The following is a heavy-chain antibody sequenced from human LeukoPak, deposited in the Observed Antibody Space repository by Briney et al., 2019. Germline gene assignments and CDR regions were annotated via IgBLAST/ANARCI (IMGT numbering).Heavy chain of an antibody. CDR1: GYTLTELS. CDR3: ARVVKMTIFGVVTRGSYYYYGMDV. J-gene: IGHJ6*02. CDR2: IIPIFGTA. V-gene: IGHV1-69*13. Sequence: GASVKVSCKVSGYTLTELSMHWVRQAPGQGLEWMGGIIPIFGTANYAQKFQGRVTITADESTSTAYMELSSLRSEDTAVYYCARVVKMTIFGVVTRGSYYYYGMDVWGQGTTVTVSS. D-gene: IGHD3-3*01.